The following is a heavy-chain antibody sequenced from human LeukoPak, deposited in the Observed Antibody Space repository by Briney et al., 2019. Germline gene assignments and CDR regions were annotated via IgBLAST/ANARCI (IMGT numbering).Heavy chain of an antibody. V-gene: IGHV3-74*01. CDR2: ISGDGSLT. D-gene: IGHD3-10*01. CDR3: ASLLTPYHGSGGGGMDV. CDR1: GFTFSTHW. Sequence: GGSLRLSCATSGFTFSTHWMYWVRQAPGKEFVWVSRISGDGSLTSYADSVRGRFTISRDNAKETLYLQMTSLRVEDTAVYSCASLLTPYHGSGGGGMDVWGQGTTVTVSS. J-gene: IGHJ6*02.